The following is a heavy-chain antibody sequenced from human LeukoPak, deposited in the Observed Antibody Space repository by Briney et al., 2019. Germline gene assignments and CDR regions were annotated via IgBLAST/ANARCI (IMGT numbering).Heavy chain of an antibody. V-gene: IGHV3-11*01. Sequence: GGSLRLSCAASGFTFSDYYMSWIRQAPGKGLEWVSYISSSGSTIYYADSVTGRFTISRDNAKNSLYLQMNSLRAEDTAVYYCARARDGYNFLAVSFDYWGQGTLVTVSS. D-gene: IGHD5-24*01. J-gene: IGHJ4*02. CDR3: ARARDGYNFLAVSFDY. CDR1: GFTFSDYY. CDR2: ISSSGSTI.